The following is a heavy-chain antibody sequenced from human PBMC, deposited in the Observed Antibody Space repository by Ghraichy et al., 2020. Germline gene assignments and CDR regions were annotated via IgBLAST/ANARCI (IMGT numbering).Heavy chain of an antibody. J-gene: IGHJ4*02. D-gene: IGHD2-15*01. CDR3: AKEDVVPATPVH. Sequence: GSLRLSCAASGFIFSGYAMAWVRQAPGKGLEWVAAIAGSGGNTYYADSVKGRFTISRDNPKNTVYLQMNSLRAEDTAVYYCAKEDVVPATPVHWGQGTLVTVSS. CDR2: IAGSGGNT. V-gene: IGHV3-23*01. CDR1: GFIFSGYA.